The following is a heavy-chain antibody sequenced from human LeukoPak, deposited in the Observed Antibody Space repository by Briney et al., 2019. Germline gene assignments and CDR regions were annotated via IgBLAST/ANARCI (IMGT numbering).Heavy chain of an antibody. Sequence: ASVTVSCKASGYTFTSYGISWVRQAPGQGLEWMGWISAYNGNTSYAQKLQGRVTMTTDTSTSTAYMELRSLRSDDTAVYYCARAPERQWLVDRYYYYMDVWGKGTTVTVSS. CDR2: ISAYNGNT. V-gene: IGHV1-18*01. CDR3: ARAPERQWLVDRYYYYMDV. D-gene: IGHD6-19*01. CDR1: GYTFTSYG. J-gene: IGHJ6*03.